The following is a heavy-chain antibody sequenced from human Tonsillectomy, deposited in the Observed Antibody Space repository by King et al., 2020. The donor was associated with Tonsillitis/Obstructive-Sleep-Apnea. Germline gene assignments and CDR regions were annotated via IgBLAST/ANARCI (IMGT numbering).Heavy chain of an antibody. V-gene: IGHV3-30*04. CDR2: ISNDGTNK. CDR3: ARDYRGDRGAFDI. CDR1: GFTFSSYV. D-gene: IGHD3-10*01. Sequence: HVQLVESGGGVVQPGRSLRLSCAASGFTFSSYVMHWVRQGPGKGLEWVAVISNDGTNKYHADSVKGRFTISRDNSKNTLYLQMNSLRAEDTAVYYCARDYRGDRGAFDIWGQGTMVTVSS. J-gene: IGHJ3*02.